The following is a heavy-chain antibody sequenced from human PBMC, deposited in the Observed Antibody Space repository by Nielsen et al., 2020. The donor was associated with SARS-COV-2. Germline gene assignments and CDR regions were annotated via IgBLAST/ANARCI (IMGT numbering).Heavy chain of an antibody. CDR3: AREGECTNGVCYIRGMDV. CDR2: IFYTGDT. D-gene: IGHD2-8*01. J-gene: IGHJ6*04. V-gene: IGHV4-39*07. Sequence: SETLSLTCTVSSGSISSSGYYWAWIRQPPGKGLEWIASIFYTGDTFYNPSLQSRVTMSVDTSKNQFSLSLNSVTAADSAVYYCAREGECTNGVCYIRGMDVWGKGTTVTVSP. CDR1: SGSISSSGYY.